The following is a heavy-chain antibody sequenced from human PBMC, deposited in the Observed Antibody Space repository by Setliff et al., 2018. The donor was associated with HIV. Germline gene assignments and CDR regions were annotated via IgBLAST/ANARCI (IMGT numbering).Heavy chain of an antibody. Sequence: PSETLSLTCTVSGDSIRTGAYYWGWIRQPPGKGLAWIGSVYYDGRTFYNPSLKSRLAISVDTSKNQFSLSLNSVTAADTAVYFCARGGAVSADFDSWGQGTLVTVSS. J-gene: IGHJ5*01. CDR3: ARGGAVSADFDS. D-gene: IGHD3-16*01. CDR2: VYYDGRT. CDR1: GDSIRTGAYY. V-gene: IGHV4-39*07.